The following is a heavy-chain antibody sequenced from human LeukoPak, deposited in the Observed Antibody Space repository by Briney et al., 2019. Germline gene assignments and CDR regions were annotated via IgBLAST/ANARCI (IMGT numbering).Heavy chain of an antibody. D-gene: IGHD3-3*01. CDR3: ARHNYDFDFDY. Sequence: ASVKVSCKASGYTFTDLHIHWVRQAPGQGLEWMGFLRTNTGGTSYAQKFQGRVTMTRDTPISTAYLELTSLTSDDTAVYFCARHNYDFDFDYWGQGTLVTVSA. V-gene: IGHV1-2*02. CDR1: GYTFTDLH. J-gene: IGHJ4*02. CDR2: LRTNTGGT.